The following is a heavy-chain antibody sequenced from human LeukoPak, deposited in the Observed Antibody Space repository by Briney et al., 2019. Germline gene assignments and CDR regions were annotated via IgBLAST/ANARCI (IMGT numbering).Heavy chain of an antibody. Sequence: PGGSLRLSCAASGFTFSSYALSWVRQAPGKGLEWVSGISGSGGSTYYADSVKGRFTISRDNAKNSLYLQMNSLRAEDTAVYYCARDRPVRGARDAFDIWGQGTMVTVSS. V-gene: IGHV3-23*01. CDR3: ARDRPVRGARDAFDI. J-gene: IGHJ3*02. CDR1: GFTFSSYA. CDR2: ISGSGGST.